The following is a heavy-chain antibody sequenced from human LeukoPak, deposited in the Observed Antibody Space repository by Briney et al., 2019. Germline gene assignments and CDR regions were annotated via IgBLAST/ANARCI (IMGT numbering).Heavy chain of an antibody. CDR1: GFTFSSYW. J-gene: IGHJ4*02. CDR2: ISYDGSNK. V-gene: IGHV3-30*03. D-gene: IGHD3-10*01. CDR3: ASRLMVRGVIDY. Sequence: GGSLRLSCAASGFTFSSYWMHWVRQAPGKGLEWVAVISYDGSNKYYADSVKGRFTISRDNAKNSLYLQMNSLRAEDTAVYYCASRLMVRGVIDYWGQGTLVTVSS.